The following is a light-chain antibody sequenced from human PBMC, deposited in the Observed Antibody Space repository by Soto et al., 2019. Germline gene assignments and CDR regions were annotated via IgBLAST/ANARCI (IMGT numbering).Light chain of an antibody. J-gene: IGKJ2*01. V-gene: IGKV1-6*01. CDR3: LQDYNYPRT. CDR2: AAS. CDR1: QDVRND. Sequence: VQMTQSPSSLSASVGDRVTITCRASQDVRNDLDWYQQKPGKAPKLLIYAASHLQNGVPSRFSGSGSGTHFTLTISSLQPEDFATYYCLQDYNYPRTFGQGTKLEIK.